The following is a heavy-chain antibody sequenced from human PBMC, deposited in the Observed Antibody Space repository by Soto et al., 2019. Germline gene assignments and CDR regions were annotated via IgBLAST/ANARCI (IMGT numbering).Heavy chain of an antibody. CDR1: GFTFSSYW. J-gene: IGHJ4*02. V-gene: IGHV3-74*01. CDR3: VRTSLVVAAATREDY. Sequence: EVQLVESGGGLVQPGGSLRLSCAASGFTFSSYWMHWVRQAPGKGLVWVSRINSDGSSTSYADSVTGRFTISRDNAKNTLELQMNSLRAEYTAVYYCVRTSLVVAAATREDYWGQGTLGTVSS. D-gene: IGHD2-15*01. CDR2: INSDGSST.